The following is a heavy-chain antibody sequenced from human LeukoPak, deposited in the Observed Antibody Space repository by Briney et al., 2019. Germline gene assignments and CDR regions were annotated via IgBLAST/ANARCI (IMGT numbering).Heavy chain of an antibody. V-gene: IGHV3-23*01. CDR2: LISSGAVT. Sequence: GGSLRLSCAASGFPFSNYAMSWVRQAPGKGLEWVSSLISSGAVTYYADSVKGRFTISRDNSKNTVHLQMDSLRAEDSAVYYCAKNAGYSYGLYYFDYWGQGTLVTVSS. J-gene: IGHJ4*02. D-gene: IGHD5-18*01. CDR1: GFPFSNYA. CDR3: AKNAGYSYGLYYFDY.